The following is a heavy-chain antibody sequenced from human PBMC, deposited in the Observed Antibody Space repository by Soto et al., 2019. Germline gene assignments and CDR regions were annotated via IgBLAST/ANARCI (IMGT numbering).Heavy chain of an antibody. CDR1: GFTFGIYG. Sequence: QVQLVESGGGVVQPGRSLRLSCAASGFTFGIYGMHWVRQAPGKGLEWVAVIWYDGSIKYHADSVKGRFTISRDNSKNTVYMTMNSLRDDDTAVYYCARATSESFDALDMWGQGTMVTVSS. CDR2: IWYDGSIK. CDR3: ARATSESFDALDM. J-gene: IGHJ3*02. V-gene: IGHV3-33*01. D-gene: IGHD1-26*01.